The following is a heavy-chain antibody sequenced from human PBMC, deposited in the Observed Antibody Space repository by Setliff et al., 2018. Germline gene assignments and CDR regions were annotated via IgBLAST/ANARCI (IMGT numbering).Heavy chain of an antibody. CDR3: ARSRYELPHYYFDY. CDR1: GFSLTTSGTC. CDR2: IDWDGDK. Sequence: ESGPTLVNPTQTLTLTCTFSGFSLTTSGTCVTWIRQPPGKALEWLARIDWDGDKYYKTSLRTRLTLSKDTSKNQVFLTMTNMDPVDTATYYCARSRYELPHYYFDYWGQGILVTVSS. V-gene: IGHV2-70*11. J-gene: IGHJ4*02. D-gene: IGHD1-7*01.